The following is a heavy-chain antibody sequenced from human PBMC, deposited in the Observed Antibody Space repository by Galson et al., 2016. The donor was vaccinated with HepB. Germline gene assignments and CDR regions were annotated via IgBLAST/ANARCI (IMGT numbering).Heavy chain of an antibody. D-gene: IGHD1-14*01. V-gene: IGHV3-30-3*01. CDR1: GFPFFTYA. CDR3: AYLDTGSFTGLLDF. J-gene: IGHJ4*02. CDR2: ISADGSTT. Sequence: SLRLSCAASGFPFFTYALHWARQAPGKGLEWVAVISADGSTTYYADSVKGRFTISRDNSKNTLLLQMSSLRPEDTAIYYCAYLDTGSFTGLLDFWGQGTLVTVSS.